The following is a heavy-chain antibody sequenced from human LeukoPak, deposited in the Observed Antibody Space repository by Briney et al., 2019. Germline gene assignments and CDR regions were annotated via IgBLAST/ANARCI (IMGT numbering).Heavy chain of an antibody. Sequence: SETLSLTCTVSGGSISSYYWSWIRQPPGKGLEWIGYIYYSGSANYNPSLKSRVTISVDTSKNQFSLKLSSVTAADTAVYYCARGIRITIFGVVHYYYYYMDVWGKGTTVTVSS. J-gene: IGHJ6*03. V-gene: IGHV4-59*01. D-gene: IGHD3-3*01. CDR2: IYYSGSA. CDR1: GGSISSYY. CDR3: ARGIRITIFGVVHYYYYYMDV.